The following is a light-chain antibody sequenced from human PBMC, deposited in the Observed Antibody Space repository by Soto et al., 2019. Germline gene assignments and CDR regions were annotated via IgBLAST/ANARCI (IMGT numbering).Light chain of an antibody. CDR1: GSDVGDSSH. Sequence: QSALTQPRSVSGSPGQSVTISCTATGSDVGDSSHVSWYQLHPGKAPKLMIYEVNNRPSGVPDRFSGSKSGSTASLTSSGLQAEDEAEYYCCLSPGSLTWLFGGGTKVTVL. J-gene: IGLJ3*02. CDR2: EVN. CDR3: CLSPGSLTWL. V-gene: IGLV2-11*01.